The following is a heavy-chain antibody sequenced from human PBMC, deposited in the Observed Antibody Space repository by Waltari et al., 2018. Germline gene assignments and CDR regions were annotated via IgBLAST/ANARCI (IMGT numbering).Heavy chain of an antibody. CDR2: KNPNSGNT. CDR1: GYTFTSYD. D-gene: IGHD6-13*01. J-gene: IGHJ4*02. Sequence: QVQLVQSGAEVKKPGASVKVSCKASGYTFTSYDINWVRQATGQGLEWMGWKNPNSGNTGYAQKFQGRVTMTMNTSISTAYMELSSLRSEDTAVYYCARPSNSIAAAVVYWGQGTLVTVSS. V-gene: IGHV1-8*01. CDR3: ARPSNSIAAAVVY.